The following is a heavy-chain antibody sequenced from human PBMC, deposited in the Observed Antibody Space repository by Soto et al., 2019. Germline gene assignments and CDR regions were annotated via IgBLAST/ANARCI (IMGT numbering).Heavy chain of an antibody. CDR2: IRGFSPYT. J-gene: IGHJ6*02. V-gene: IGHV3-21*01. CDR3: ARDRGYDAHDYYYNAMDV. CDR1: GFTFRTYT. D-gene: IGHD3-10*01. Sequence: GALRLSCISSGFTFRTYTMNWVRQAPGKGLEWVSGIRGFSPYTFYAESVKGRFTISRDNAKNSLYLQMNSLRAEDTAVYYCARDRGYDAHDYYYNAMDVWGQGTTVTVSS.